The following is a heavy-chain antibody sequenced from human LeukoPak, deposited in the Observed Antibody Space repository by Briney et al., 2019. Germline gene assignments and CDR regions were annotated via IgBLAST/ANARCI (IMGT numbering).Heavy chain of an antibody. J-gene: IGHJ4*02. CDR1: GFTLSSYE. CDR2: ISSSGSTI. V-gene: IGHV3-48*03. D-gene: IGHD6-13*01. Sequence: PGGSLRLSCAASGFTLSSYEMNWVRQAPGKGLEWVSYISSSGSTIYYADSVKGRFTISRDNAKNSLYLQMNSLRAEDTAVYYCAREEQQLADYWGQGTLVTVSS. CDR3: AREEQQLADY.